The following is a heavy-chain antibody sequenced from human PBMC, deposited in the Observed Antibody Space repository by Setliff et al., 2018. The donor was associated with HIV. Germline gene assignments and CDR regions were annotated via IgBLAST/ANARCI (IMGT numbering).Heavy chain of an antibody. CDR3: VKGDCTSSSCELES. CDR1: GFTFDDYA. V-gene: IGHV3-9*03. CDR2: ISWNSGSI. Sequence: PGGSLRLSCAASGFTFDDYAMHWVRQAPGKGLEWVSGISWNSGSIGYADSVKGRFTISRDNAKNSLYLQMNSLRAEDMALDYCVKGDCTSSSCELESWGQGTLVTVSS. J-gene: IGHJ4*02. D-gene: IGHD2-2*01.